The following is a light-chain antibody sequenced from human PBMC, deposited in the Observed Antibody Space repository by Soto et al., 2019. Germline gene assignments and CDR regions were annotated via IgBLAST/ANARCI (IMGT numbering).Light chain of an antibody. V-gene: IGKV3-20*01. J-gene: IGKJ5*01. CDR2: GAS. CDR1: QSVSSN. CDR3: QQYGSSRIT. Sequence: ETVMTQSPATLSVSPGDMATLSCRASQSVSSNLAWYQQKPGQPPRIIIYGASSRATGIPDRFNGSGSGTDCTLTISRLEPEDVAVYYCQQYGSSRITFGQGTRLEIK.